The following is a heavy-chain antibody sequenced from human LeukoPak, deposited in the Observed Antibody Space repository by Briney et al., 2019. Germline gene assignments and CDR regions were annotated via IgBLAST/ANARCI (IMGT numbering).Heavy chain of an antibody. Sequence: LSCGASGFVSRNYGMSWCRQAPGEGRGWGALISYVGRNTYYDESVEGRLSISTNHYKNTLRLQMNTLRPKDTALYYCARGHSRPSLLPSCDGDCPIEYFDFWGQGAVVTVS. CDR1: GFVSRNYG. D-gene: IGHD2-21*02. CDR3: ARGHSRPSLLPSCDGDCPIEYFDF. J-gene: IGHJ4*02. V-gene: IGHV3-30*03. CDR2: ISYVGRNT.